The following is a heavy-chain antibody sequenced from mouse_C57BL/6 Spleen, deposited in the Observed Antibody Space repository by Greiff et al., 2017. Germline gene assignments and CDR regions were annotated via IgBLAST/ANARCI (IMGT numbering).Heavy chain of an antibody. J-gene: IGHJ4*01. V-gene: IGHV2-3*01. D-gene: IGHD1-1*01. CDR1: GFSLTSYG. CDR3: AKERIYYYGSSHYYAMDY. Sequence: QVQLQQSGPGLVAPSQSLSITCTVSGFSLTSYGVSWVRQPPGKGLEWLGVIWGDGSTNYHSALISRLSISKDNSKSQVFLKLNSLQTDDTATYYCAKERIYYYGSSHYYAMDYWGQGTSVTVSS. CDR2: IWGDGST.